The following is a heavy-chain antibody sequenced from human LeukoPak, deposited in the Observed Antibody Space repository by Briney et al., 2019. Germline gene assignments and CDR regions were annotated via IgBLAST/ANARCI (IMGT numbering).Heavy chain of an antibody. J-gene: IGHJ6*02. CDR3: ARDTTRSYYYYYGMDV. CDR1: GYTFTSYG. Sequence: ASVKVSCKASGYTFTSYGISWVRQAPGQGLEWMGWISAYNGNTNYAQKLQGRVTMTTDTSTSTAYMELRSLRSDDTAVYCCARDTTRSYYYYYGMDVWGQGTTVTVSS. D-gene: IGHD1-1*01. CDR2: ISAYNGNT. V-gene: IGHV1-18*01.